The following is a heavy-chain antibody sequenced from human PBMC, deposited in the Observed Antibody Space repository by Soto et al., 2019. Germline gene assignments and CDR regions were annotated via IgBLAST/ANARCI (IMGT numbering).Heavy chain of an antibody. CDR2: FYYFST. V-gene: IGHV4-59*01. D-gene: IGHD3-22*01. CDR1: GGPIGSYY. CDR3: ARGSYDSSTYYYEPFDS. J-gene: IGHJ4*02. Sequence: SASLALTGTVSGGPIGSYYWSWIRQPPGKGLECIGYFYYFSTNYNPSFKSRVTISVDVSKDQFSLRLSSVTAADTAVYYCARGSYDSSTYYYEPFDSWGQGTLVTVSS.